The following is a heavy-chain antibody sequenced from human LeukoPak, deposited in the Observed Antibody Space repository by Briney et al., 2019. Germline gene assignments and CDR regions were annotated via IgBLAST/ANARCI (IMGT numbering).Heavy chain of an antibody. CDR3: VRDLGISGWYAPPLGYFDS. CDR2: INPKSGGT. V-gene: IGHV1-2*02. Sequence: ASVKVSCKASGYTFSAYCMHWVRQAPGQGREWMGWINPKSGGTNYAQQFQDRVTMTRDTSISSTYMELSRLKSDDTAVYYCVRDLGISGWYAPPLGYFDSWGQGTLVTVSS. J-gene: IGHJ4*02. D-gene: IGHD6-19*01. CDR1: GYTFSAYC.